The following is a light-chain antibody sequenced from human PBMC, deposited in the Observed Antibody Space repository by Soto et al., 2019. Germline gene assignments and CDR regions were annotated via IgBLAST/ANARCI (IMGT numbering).Light chain of an antibody. Sequence: QSVLTQPASVSGSPGQSITISCTGTSSDVGGYNYVSWYQQHPGTAPKLMIYDVRNRPSGVSDRFSGSKSDNTASLTISGLQAEDEADYYCSSYTSSSTLVVFGGGTQLTVL. CDR1: SSDVGGYNY. CDR2: DVR. V-gene: IGLV2-14*01. CDR3: SSYTSSSTLVV. J-gene: IGLJ2*01.